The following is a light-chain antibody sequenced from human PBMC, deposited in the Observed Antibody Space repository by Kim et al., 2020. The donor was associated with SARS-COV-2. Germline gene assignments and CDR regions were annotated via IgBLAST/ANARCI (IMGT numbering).Light chain of an antibody. CDR3: QQYDNQPWT. V-gene: IGKV1-5*01. J-gene: IGKJ1*01. CDR1: QSVSGW. CDR2: DAF. Sequence: AAVGDSVSITRRASQSVSGWLAWDQQKPGRAPKVLIYDAFTLESGVPSRFSGSGSGTEFTLTISSLQPDDFATYYCQQYDNQPWTFGQGTKVDIK.